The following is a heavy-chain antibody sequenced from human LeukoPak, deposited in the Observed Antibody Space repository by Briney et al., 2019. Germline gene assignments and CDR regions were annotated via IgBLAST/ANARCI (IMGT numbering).Heavy chain of an antibody. CDR2: IIPIFGTA. J-gene: IGHJ5*02. CDR3: ARDAPSIAAAGGFDP. Sequence: SVKVSCKASGGTFSSYAISWARQAPGQGLEWMGGIIPIFGTANYAQKFQGRVTITADESTSTAYMELSSLRSEDTAVYYCARDAPSIAAAGGFDPWGQGTLVTVSS. V-gene: IGHV1-69*13. D-gene: IGHD6-13*01. CDR1: GGTFSSYA.